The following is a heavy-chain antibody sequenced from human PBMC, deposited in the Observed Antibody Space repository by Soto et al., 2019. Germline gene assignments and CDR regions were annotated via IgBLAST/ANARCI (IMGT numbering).Heavy chain of an antibody. CDR3: AKEPATAKPEGVDF. Sequence: ASVKVSCKASGYTFSDYYIHWVRQAPGQGLEWMGWINPNSGGTKYAPKFQGGVTMTSDTSITTAYMELSRLRSGDTAVYYCAKEPATAKPEGVDFWGQGTPVTVSS. D-gene: IGHD1-1*01. CDR1: GYTFSDYY. CDR2: INPNSGGT. J-gene: IGHJ4*02. V-gene: IGHV1-2*02.